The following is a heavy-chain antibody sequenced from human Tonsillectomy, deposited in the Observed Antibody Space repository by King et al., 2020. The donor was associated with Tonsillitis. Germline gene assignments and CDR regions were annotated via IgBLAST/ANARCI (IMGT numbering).Heavy chain of an antibody. CDR3: TRADYSSGYSNAFDI. J-gene: IGHJ3*02. CDR2: ISPYNGNA. CDR1: GYTFTSYA. D-gene: IGHD3-22*01. Sequence: VQLVESGAEVKKPGASVKVSCQASGYTFTSYAINWVRQAPGQGLEWMGWISPYNGNANYAQKLQGRVTMTTDTSTNTAYMELRRLKSDATAVYYCTRADYSSGYSNAFDIWGQGTVVTVSS. V-gene: IGHV1-18*04.